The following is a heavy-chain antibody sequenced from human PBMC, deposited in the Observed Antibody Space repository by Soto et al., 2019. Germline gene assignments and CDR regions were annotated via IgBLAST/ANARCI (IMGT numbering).Heavy chain of an antibody. J-gene: IGHJ6*02. CDR2: IDPSDSYT. CDR1: GYSFTSYW. CDR3: ARLVPSYYYYYGMDV. Sequence: GESLKISCKGSGYSFTSYWISWVRQMPGKGLEWMGRIDPSDSYTNYSPSFQGHVTISADKSISTAYLQWSSLKASDTAMYYCARLVPSYYYYYGMDVWGQGTTVTVSS. V-gene: IGHV5-10-1*01. D-gene: IGHD6-6*01.